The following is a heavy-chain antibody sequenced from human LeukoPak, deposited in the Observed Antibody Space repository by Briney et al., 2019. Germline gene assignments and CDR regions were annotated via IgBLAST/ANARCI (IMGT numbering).Heavy chain of an antibody. CDR3: ASRIVGATTVDV. V-gene: IGHV3-11*04. CDR2: ISSSGSTI. Sequence: GGSLRLSCAASGFTFSDYYMSWIRQAPGKGLEWVPYISSSGSTIYYADSVKGRFTISRDNAKNSLYLQMNSLRAEDTAVYYCASRIVGATTVDVWGKGTTVTVSS. CDR1: GFTFSDYY. D-gene: IGHD1-26*01. J-gene: IGHJ6*04.